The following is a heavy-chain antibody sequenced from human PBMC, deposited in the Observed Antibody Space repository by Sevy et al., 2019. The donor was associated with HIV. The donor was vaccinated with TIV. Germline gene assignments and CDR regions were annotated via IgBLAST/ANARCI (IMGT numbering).Heavy chain of an antibody. V-gene: IGHV3-7*01. J-gene: IGHJ4*02. CDR3: ARPYRTDPFYYSGSGGYYYPSYFDY. CDR1: GFTFTNVW. Sequence: GGSLRLSCAASGFTFTNVWMSWVRQAPGKGLEWVANIKQDGSEKYYVDSLKGRFTISRDNAKNSLYLQMNSLRAEDTAVYYCARPYRTDPFYYSGSGGYYYPSYFDYWGQGTLVTVSS. D-gene: IGHD3-22*01. CDR2: IKQDGSEK.